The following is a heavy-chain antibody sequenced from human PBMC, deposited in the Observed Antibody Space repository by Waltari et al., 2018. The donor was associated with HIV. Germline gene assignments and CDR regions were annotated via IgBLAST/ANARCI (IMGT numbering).Heavy chain of an antibody. CDR2: IIPIFGTA. J-gene: IGHJ5*02. CDR1: GGTFSSYA. CDR3: ARENKNCSGGSCYSDWFDP. D-gene: IGHD2-15*01. V-gene: IGHV1-69*01. Sequence: QVQLVQSGAEVKKPGSSVKVSCKASGGTFSSYAISWVRQAPGQGLEWMGGIIPIFGTANYAQKFQGRVTITADESTSTAYMELSSLRSEDTAVYYCARENKNCSGGSCYSDWFDPWGQGTLVTVSS.